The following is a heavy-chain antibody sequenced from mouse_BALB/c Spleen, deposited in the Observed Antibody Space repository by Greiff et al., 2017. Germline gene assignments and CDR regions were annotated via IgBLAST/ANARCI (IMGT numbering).Heavy chain of an antibody. CDR3: ARDRGNYAAWFAY. D-gene: IGHD2-1*01. J-gene: IGHJ3*01. CDR1: GFSLTSYG. CDR2: IWAGGST. Sequence: VMLVESGPGLVAPSQSLSITCTVSGFSLTSYGVHWVRQPPGKGLEWLGVIWAGGSTNYNSALMSRLSISKDNSKSQVFLKMNSLQTDDTAMYYCARDRGNYAAWFAYWGQGTLVTVSA. V-gene: IGHV2-9*02.